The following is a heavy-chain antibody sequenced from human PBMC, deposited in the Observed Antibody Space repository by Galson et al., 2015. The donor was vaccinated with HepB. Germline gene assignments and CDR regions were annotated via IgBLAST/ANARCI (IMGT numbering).Heavy chain of an antibody. CDR3: AKISAIQGANAFDF. J-gene: IGHJ3*01. CDR1: GFTFSSYG. Sequence: SLRLSCAASGFTFSSYGMHWVRQAPGKGLEWVAGIWYDGSSEYYGDSVKGRFTISRDNPKNTLYLQMNSLRAEDTALYYCAKISAIQGANAFDFWGPRTMVTVSS. D-gene: IGHD1-1*01. V-gene: IGHV3-33*06. CDR2: IWYDGSSE.